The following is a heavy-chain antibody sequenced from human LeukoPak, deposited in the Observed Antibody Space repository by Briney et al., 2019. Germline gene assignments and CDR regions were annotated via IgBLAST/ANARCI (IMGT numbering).Heavy chain of an antibody. V-gene: IGHV1-3*01. J-gene: IGHJ5*02. CDR3: ARDRAPITMVRGVINWFDP. Sequence: ASVKVSCKASGYTFTSYAMHWVRQAPGQRLEWMGWINAGNGNTKYSQKFQGRVTITRDTSASTAYVELSSLRSEDTAVYYCARDRAPITMVRGVINWFDPWGQGTLVTVSS. D-gene: IGHD3-10*01. CDR1: GYTFTSYA. CDR2: INAGNGNT.